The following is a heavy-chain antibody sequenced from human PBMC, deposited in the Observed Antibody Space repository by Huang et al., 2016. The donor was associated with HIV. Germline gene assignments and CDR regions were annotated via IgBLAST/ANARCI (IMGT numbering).Heavy chain of an antibody. Sequence: QVQLQLWGAGLLKPSETLSLTCAVYGGSFSGYYWSWIRQPPGKGLEWIGEINETGNTNSNPSLRSRITMSVNTSKKQFSLQVNSVTVADTAIYYCARRGYYYDGSGFPGFDPWGRGALATVSS. CDR2: INETGNT. V-gene: IGHV4-34*01. CDR1: GGSFSGYY. J-gene: IGHJ5*02. D-gene: IGHD3-22*01. CDR3: ARRGYYYDGSGFPGFDP.